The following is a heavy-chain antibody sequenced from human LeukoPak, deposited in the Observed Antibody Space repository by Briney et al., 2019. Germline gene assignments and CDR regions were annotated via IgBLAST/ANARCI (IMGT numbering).Heavy chain of an antibody. CDR3: ARHRTEATTVSRYYYMDV. CDR2: VYYSGST. J-gene: IGHJ6*03. D-gene: IGHD4-11*01. Sequence: SETLSLTCTVSGGSISSSSYYWGWIRQPPGKGLEWIGGVYYSGSTYYNPSLKSRVTISVDTSKNQFSLKLSSVTAADTAVYYCARHRTEATTVSRYYYMDVWGKGTTVTVSS. CDR1: GGSISSSSYY. V-gene: IGHV4-39*01.